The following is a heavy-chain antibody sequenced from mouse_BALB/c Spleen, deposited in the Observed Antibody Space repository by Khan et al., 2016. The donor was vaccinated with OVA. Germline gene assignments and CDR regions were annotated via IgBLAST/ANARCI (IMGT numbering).Heavy chain of an antibody. CDR2: IYPGSNNT. CDR1: GSTFADYN. V-gene: IGHV1-77*01. Sequence: QVQLKQSGAELARPGASVKLSFQASGSTFADYNINWVKQRTGQGLEWFGEIYPGSNNTYFNEKFKGEATLTADKSSSTAYMQLSSLTSEESEGDCCGREWGGWFPYWGEGTLVTVSA. CDR3: GREWGGWFPY. J-gene: IGHJ3*01.